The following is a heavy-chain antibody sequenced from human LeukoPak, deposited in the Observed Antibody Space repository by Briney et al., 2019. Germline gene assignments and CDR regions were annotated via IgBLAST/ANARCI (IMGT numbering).Heavy chain of an antibody. CDR3: AREGIHDSSGHYPKVAFDI. V-gene: IGHV6-1*01. Sequence: PSQTLSLTCAISGDSVSSNSAAWNWIRKSPSRGLEWLGRTYYRSKWHNDYSPSVKSRITVNSDTSKNQFSLQLNSVTPEDTAVYYCAREGIHDSSGHYPKVAFDIWGQGTMVTVSS. J-gene: IGHJ3*02. CDR1: GDSVSSNSAA. CDR2: TYYRSKWHN. D-gene: IGHD3-22*01.